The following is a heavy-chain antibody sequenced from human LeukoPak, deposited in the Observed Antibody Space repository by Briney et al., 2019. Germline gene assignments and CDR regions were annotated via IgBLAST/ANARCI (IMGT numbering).Heavy chain of an antibody. V-gene: IGHV4-39*01. Sequence: SETLSLTCTVSGGSISSSSYYWGWIRQPPGKGLAWIGSIYYSGSTYYNPSHKSRVTISVDTSKNQFSLKLSSVTAADTAVYYCARARYYYDSSGYHYFDYWGQGTMVTVSS. J-gene: IGHJ4*02. CDR2: IYYSGST. D-gene: IGHD3-22*01. CDR3: ARARYYYDSSGYHYFDY. CDR1: GGSISSSSYY.